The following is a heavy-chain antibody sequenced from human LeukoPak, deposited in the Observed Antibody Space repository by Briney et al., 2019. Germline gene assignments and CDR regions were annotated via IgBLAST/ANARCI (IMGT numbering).Heavy chain of an antibody. CDR3: ARQYDYGEGDYYYYGMDV. CDR1: GYIFSSYW. D-gene: IGHD4-17*01. V-gene: IGHV5-51*01. J-gene: IGHJ6*02. Sequence: GESLKISCKGSGYIFSSYWIDWVRQMPGKGLEWMGIIYLDDSDIRYSPSFQGQVTISADKSISTAYLQWSSLKASDTAMYYCARQYDYGEGDYYYYGMDVWGQGTTVTVSS. CDR2: IYLDDSDI.